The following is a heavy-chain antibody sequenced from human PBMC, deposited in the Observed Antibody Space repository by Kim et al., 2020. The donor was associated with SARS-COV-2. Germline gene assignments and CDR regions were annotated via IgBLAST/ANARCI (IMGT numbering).Heavy chain of an antibody. Sequence: ASVKVSCKASGYTFTSYGISWVRQAPGQGLEWMGWISAYNGNTNYAQKLQGRVTMTTDTSTSTAYMELRSLRSDDTAVYYCARGKVKIFGVVCGLDYWGQGTLVTVSS. J-gene: IGHJ4*02. CDR2: ISAYNGNT. CDR1: GYTFTSYG. D-gene: IGHD3-3*01. CDR3: ARGKVKIFGVVCGLDY. V-gene: IGHV1-18*01.